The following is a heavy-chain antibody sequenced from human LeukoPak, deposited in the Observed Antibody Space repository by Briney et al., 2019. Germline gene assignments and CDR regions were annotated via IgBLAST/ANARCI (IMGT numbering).Heavy chain of an antibody. D-gene: IGHD3-10*01. CDR2: INPSGGST. Sequence: ASVKVSCNASGYTFTSYYMHWVRQAPGQGLEWMGIINPSGGSTSYAQKFQGRVTMTTDTSTSTAYMELRSLRSDDTAVYYCARRTGGFYYMDVWGKGTTVTISS. J-gene: IGHJ6*03. CDR3: ARRTGGFYYMDV. CDR1: GYTFTSYY. V-gene: IGHV1-46*01.